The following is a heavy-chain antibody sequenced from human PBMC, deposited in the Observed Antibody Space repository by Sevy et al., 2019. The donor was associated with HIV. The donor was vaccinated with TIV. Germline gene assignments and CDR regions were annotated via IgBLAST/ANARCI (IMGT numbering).Heavy chain of an antibody. CDR2: IRNSGGST. Sequence: VGSLRLSCAASGFIFSSYAMSWVRQAPGKELEWVSSIRNSGGSTYYADSVRGRFTISRDNSKNTLYLQMNSLRAEDTAVYYCTKDRGIIAAGFDYWGQGTLVTVSS. V-gene: IGHV3-23*01. D-gene: IGHD6-13*01. CDR1: GFIFSSYA. CDR3: TKDRGIIAAGFDY. J-gene: IGHJ4*02.